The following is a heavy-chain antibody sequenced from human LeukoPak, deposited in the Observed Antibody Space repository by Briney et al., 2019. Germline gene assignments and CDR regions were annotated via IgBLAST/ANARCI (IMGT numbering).Heavy chain of an antibody. CDR2: INSDGTTI. J-gene: IGHJ4*02. Sequence: GGSLRLSCAASGFTFSTSWMHWVRQAPGKGLVWVSRINSDGTTIDYADSVKGRFTISRDNAKNTLYLQMNSLRDEDTAVYYCARAGYYRFDYWGQGTLVTVSS. D-gene: IGHD2/OR15-2a*01. V-gene: IGHV3-74*01. CDR1: GFTFSTSW. CDR3: ARAGYYRFDY.